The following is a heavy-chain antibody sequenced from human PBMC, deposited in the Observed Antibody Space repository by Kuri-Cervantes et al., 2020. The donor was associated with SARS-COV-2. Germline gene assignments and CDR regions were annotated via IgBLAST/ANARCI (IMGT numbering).Heavy chain of an antibody. V-gene: IGHV3-30*02. D-gene: IGHD2-15*01. Sequence: GESLKISCVASGFTFSSYGMHWVRQAPGKGLEWVAFIRYDGSNKYYADSVKGRFTISRDNSKNTLYLQMNSLRAEDTAVYYCASELGYCSGGSCYPFDYWGQGTLVTVSS. J-gene: IGHJ4*02. CDR3: ASELGYCSGGSCYPFDY. CDR2: IRYDGSNK. CDR1: GFTFSSYG.